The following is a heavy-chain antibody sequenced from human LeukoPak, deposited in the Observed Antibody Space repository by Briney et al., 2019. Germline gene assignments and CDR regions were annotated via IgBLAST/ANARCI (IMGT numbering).Heavy chain of an antibody. CDR1: GGSISSYY. CDR2: IYYSGST. CDR3: ARDCSSTSCYGSSAFDI. J-gene: IGHJ3*02. D-gene: IGHD2-2*01. Sequence: PSETLSLTCTVSGGSISSYYWSWIRQPPGKGLEWIGYIYYSGSTNYNPSLKSRVTISVDTSKNQFSLKLSSVTAADTAVYYCARDCSSTSCYGSSAFDIWGQGTMVTVSS. V-gene: IGHV4-59*12.